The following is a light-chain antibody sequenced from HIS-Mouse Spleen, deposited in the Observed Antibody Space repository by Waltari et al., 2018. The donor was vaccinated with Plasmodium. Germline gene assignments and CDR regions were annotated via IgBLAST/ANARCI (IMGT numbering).Light chain of an antibody. V-gene: IGLV3-10*01. CDR3: YSTDSSGNHRV. Sequence: SYELTQPPSVSVSPGQTARITCSGDALPKKSAYWYQQKSGQAPVLVIYEDSKRPSGIPARFSGSSSETMDTLTISGAQVEDEADYYCYSTDSSGNHRVFGGGTKLTVL. J-gene: IGLJ3*02. CDR1: ALPKKS. CDR2: EDS.